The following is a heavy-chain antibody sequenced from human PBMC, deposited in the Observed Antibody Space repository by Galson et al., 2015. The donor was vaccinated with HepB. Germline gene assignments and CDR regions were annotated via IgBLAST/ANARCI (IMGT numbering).Heavy chain of an antibody. CDR3: ARGYYDSLKALDY. Sequence: SLRLSCAASGFTFSSYAMHWVRQAPGKGLEWVAVISYDGSNKYYADSVKGRFTISRDNSKNTLYLQMNSLRAEDTAVYYCARGYYDSLKALDYWGQGTLVTVSS. CDR2: ISYDGSNK. D-gene: IGHD3-22*01. J-gene: IGHJ4*02. V-gene: IGHV3-30-3*01. CDR1: GFTFSSYA.